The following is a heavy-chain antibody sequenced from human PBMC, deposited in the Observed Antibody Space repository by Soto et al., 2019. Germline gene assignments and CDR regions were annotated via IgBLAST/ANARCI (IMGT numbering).Heavy chain of an antibody. Sequence: ASVKVSCKASGGTFNSYGITWGRQAPGQGLEWMGWISAYNAHTNNAQKLQGRDTMTTDTSTSTAYMELRSLRSEDTAVYYCAREENCRGGTCYSEYFHHWGQGTLVTVSS. CDR2: ISAYNAHT. D-gene: IGHD2-15*01. J-gene: IGHJ1*01. CDR1: GGTFNSYG. CDR3: AREENCRGGTCYSEYFHH. V-gene: IGHV1-18*01.